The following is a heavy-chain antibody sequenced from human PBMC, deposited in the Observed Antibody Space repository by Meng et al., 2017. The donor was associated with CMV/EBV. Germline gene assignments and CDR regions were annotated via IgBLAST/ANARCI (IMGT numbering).Heavy chain of an antibody. V-gene: IGHV1-2*02. CDR2: INPVSGGT. J-gene: IGHJ4*02. CDR1: GYTFTGYY. D-gene: IGHD6-6*01. Sequence: ASVKVSCKASGYTFTGYYVHWMRQAPGQGLEWMGWINPVSGGTNYAQKFQGRVTMTSDTSISTAYMDLSRLRYDDTAVYYCARIHGKPEYSSPGYWGQGTLVTVSS. CDR3: ARIHGKPEYSSPGY.